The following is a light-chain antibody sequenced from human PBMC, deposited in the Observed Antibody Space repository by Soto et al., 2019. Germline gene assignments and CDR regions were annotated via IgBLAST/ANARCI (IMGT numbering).Light chain of an antibody. CDR1: QSLDNY. V-gene: IGKV3-11*01. CDR2: DAS. CDR3: QKRGHWPS. J-gene: IGKJ4*01. Sequence: EIVLTQSPATLSLSPGERATLSCRASQSLDNYLAWYQHKPGQAPRLLIYDASTRATDTPARFSGSGSGTDFTLTISSLEPEDFAVYYCQKRGHWPSFGGGTKVEIK.